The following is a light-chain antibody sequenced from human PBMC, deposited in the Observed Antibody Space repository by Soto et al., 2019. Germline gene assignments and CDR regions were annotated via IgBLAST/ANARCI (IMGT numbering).Light chain of an antibody. Sequence: QSALTQPPSVSGAPGQRVTISCTGSSSNIGAGYDVHWYQQLPGTAPKLLIYGNNHRPSGVPDRFSGSKSGTSASLAISGLQSEDEADYYCAAWDDSLNGPNYVFGTGTKVTVL. J-gene: IGLJ1*01. CDR3: AAWDDSLNGPNYV. V-gene: IGLV1-40*01. CDR2: GNN. CDR1: SSNIGAGYD.